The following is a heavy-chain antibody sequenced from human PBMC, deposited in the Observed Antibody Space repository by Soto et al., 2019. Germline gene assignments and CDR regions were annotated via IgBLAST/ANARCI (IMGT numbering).Heavy chain of an antibody. CDR1: GYTFTSYD. CDR2: MNPNSGNT. Sequence: WASVKVSCKASGYTFTSYDINWVRQATGQGLEWMGWMNPNSGNTGYAQKFQGRVTMTRNTSISTAYMELSSLRSEDTAVYYCAREGVYYYDSSGYSTGFDYWGQGTLVTVSS. D-gene: IGHD3-22*01. V-gene: IGHV1-8*01. J-gene: IGHJ4*02. CDR3: AREGVYYYDSSGYSTGFDY.